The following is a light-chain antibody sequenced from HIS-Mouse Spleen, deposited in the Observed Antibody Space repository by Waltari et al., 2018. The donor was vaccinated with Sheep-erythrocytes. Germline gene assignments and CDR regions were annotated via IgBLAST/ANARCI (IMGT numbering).Light chain of an antibody. Sequence: QSALTQPRSVSGSPGQSVTISCTGTSSDVGGYNYVSWYQQHPGKAPKLKIYDVSKRPSWVPDRVSGSKSGNTASLTISGLQAEDEADYYCCSYAGSYNHVFATGTKVTVL. CDR1: SSDVGGYNY. J-gene: IGLJ1*01. V-gene: IGLV2-11*01. CDR2: DVS. CDR3: CSYAGSYNHV.